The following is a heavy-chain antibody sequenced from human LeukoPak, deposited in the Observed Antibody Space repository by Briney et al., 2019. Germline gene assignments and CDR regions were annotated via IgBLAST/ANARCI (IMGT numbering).Heavy chain of an antibody. CDR2: MNPNSGNT. D-gene: IGHD3-22*01. V-gene: IGHV1-8*01. CDR1: GYTFTSYD. J-gene: IGHJ3*02. Sequence: GASVKVSCKASGYTFTSYDINWVRQATGQGLEWMGWMNPNSGNTGYAQKFQGRVTMARNTSISTAYMELSSLRSEDTAVYYCARVRKAYYYDSSGYYDAFDIWGQGTMVTVSS. CDR3: ARVRKAYYYDSSGYYDAFDI.